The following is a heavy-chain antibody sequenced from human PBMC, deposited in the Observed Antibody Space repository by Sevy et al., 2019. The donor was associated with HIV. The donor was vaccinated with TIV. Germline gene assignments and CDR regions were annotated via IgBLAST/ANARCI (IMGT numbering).Heavy chain of an antibody. D-gene: IGHD1-26*01. CDR1: GGSITSLY. J-gene: IGHJ4*02. CDR3: AGENAWGRGYS. CDR2: IYYNGHS. Sequence: SETLSLTCTVSGGSITSLYWNWIRQPPGKGLEGIAHIYYNGHSTYNPSLKSRVILSLDTYKNQFTLRLSSVTAADTAMYYCAGENAWGRGYSWGQGTLVTVSS. V-gene: IGHV4-59*08.